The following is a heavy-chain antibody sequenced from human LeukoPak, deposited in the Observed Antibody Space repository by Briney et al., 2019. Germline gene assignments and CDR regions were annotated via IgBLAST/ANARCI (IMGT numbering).Heavy chain of an antibody. CDR3: ARAKWDYYGSGSYYTLDY. V-gene: IGHV3-30*01. CDR1: GFTFSSYA. J-gene: IGHJ4*02. D-gene: IGHD3-10*01. Sequence: QPGRSLRLSYAASGFTFSSYAMHWVRQAPGKGLEWVAVISYDGSNKYYADSVKGRLTISRDNSKNTLYLQMNSLRAEDTAVYYCARAKWDYYGSGSYYTLDYWGQGTLVTVSS. CDR2: ISYDGSNK.